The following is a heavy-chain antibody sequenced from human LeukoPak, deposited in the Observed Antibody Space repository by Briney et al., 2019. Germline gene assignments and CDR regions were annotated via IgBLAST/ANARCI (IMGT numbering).Heavy chain of an antibody. CDR1: GGSISSSSYY. D-gene: IGHD2-21*01. J-gene: IGHJ3*02. CDR2: IYYSGST. V-gene: IGHV4-39*01. Sequence: SETLSLTCTVSGGSISSSSYYWGWIRQPPGKGLEWIGSIYYSGSTYYNPSLKSRVTISVDTTKNQFSLKLSSVTAADTAVYYCAKGRTMLWWFDASAIWGQGTMVTVSS. CDR3: AKGRTMLWWFDASAI.